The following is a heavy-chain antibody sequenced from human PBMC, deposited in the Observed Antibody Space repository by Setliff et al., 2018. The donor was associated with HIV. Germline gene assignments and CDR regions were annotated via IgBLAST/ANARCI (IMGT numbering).Heavy chain of an antibody. D-gene: IGHD3-16*01. J-gene: IGHJ4*02. CDR2: IYSGGST. CDR3: ASSGDPYVGAGY. Sequence: ALRLSCAASGFTVSSNYMSWVRQAPGKGLEWVSVIYSGGSTYYADSVKGRFTISRDNAKNSLYLQMNSLRAEDTAVYYCASSGDPYVGAGYWGQGTLVTVS. V-gene: IGHV3-66*01. CDR1: GFTVSSNY.